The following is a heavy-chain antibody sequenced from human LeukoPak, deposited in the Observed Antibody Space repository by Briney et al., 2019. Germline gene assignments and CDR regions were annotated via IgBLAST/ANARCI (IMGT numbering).Heavy chain of an antibody. J-gene: IGHJ3*02. CDR3: AKGRSELLTDAFDI. V-gene: IGHV3-23*01. D-gene: IGHD1-7*01. CDR2: VSRSGDSK. Sequence: GRSLRLSRAVSEFTLSSFDTHGARQAPARGLEWVSGVSRSGDSKKYAVSVKARFSIYRDNSKNTLYLQMNSLRDEDTAVYYCAKGRSELLTDAFDIWGQGTMVTVSS. CDR1: EFTLSSFD.